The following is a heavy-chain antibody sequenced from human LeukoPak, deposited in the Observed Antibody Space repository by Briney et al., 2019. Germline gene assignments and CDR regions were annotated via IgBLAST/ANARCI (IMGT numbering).Heavy chain of an antibody. CDR3: ARDQEAGEGCSDY. CDR1: GFTFSSYG. V-gene: IGHV3-33*01. D-gene: IGHD7-27*01. Sequence: GGSLRLSCAASGFTFSSYGMHWVRQAPGKGLEWVAVIWYDGSNKYYADSVKGRFTISRDNSKNTLYLQMNSLRAEDTAVYYCARDQEAGEGCSDYWGQGTLVTVSS. J-gene: IGHJ4*02. CDR2: IWYDGSNK.